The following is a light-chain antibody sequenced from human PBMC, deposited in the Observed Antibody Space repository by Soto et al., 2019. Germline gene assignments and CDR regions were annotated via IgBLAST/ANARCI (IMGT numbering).Light chain of an antibody. CDR1: NSNIGAGYD. J-gene: IGLJ1*01. CDR2: DSN. V-gene: IGLV1-40*01. Sequence: QSVLTQPPSVSGAPGQRVTISCTGSNSNIGAGYDVHWYQQLPGTAPKLLIYDSNQRPSGVPDRFSGSKSGTSASLAISGLQSEDEADYYCAAWDDSLTGPVFGTGTKLTVL. CDR3: AAWDDSLTGPV.